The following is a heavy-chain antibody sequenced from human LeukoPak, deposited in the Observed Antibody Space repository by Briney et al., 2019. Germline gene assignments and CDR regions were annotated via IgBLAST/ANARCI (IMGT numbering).Heavy chain of an antibody. CDR1: GYTFTSYA. CDR2: INAGNGNT. Sequence: GASVKVSCKASGYTFTSYAMHWVRQAPGQRLEWMGWINAGNGNTKYSQKFQGRVTITRDTSASTAYMELSSLRSEDTAVYYCARPSYCSGGSCPGGYYGMDVWGQGTTATVSS. J-gene: IGHJ6*02. CDR3: ARPSYCSGGSCPGGYYGMDV. D-gene: IGHD2-15*01. V-gene: IGHV1-3*01.